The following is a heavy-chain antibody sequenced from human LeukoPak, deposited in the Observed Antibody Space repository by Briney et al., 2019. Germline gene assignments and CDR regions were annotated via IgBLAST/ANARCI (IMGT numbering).Heavy chain of an antibody. CDR3: SKGDDGDYDSSGLSPNWFDP. D-gene: IGHD3-22*01. Sequence: TGGSLILSFAAPVFTFTNYGMSWVRQAPGKGLEWVSAISISGYTTYYADSVRGRFTISRDNSKNTLYLRMNSLRAEVTTLYHCSKGDDGDYDSSGLSPNWFDPWGQGTLVTVSS. CDR1: VFTFTNYG. V-gene: IGHV3-23*01. J-gene: IGHJ5*02. CDR2: ISISGYTT.